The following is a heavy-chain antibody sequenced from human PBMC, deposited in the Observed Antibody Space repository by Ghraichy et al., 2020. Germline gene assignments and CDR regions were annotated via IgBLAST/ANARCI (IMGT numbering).Heavy chain of an antibody. CDR1: GGSISSYY. D-gene: IGHD6-13*01. J-gene: IGHJ6*02. CDR3: SRDQVVAAAGRWSYYYYGMDV. V-gene: IGHV4-59*01. CDR2: IYYSGST. Sequence: SETLSLTCTVSGGSISSYYWSWIRQPPGKGLEWIWYIYYSGSTNYNPSLKSRVTISVDTSTNQFSLKLSSVTAADTAVYYCSRDQVVAAAGRWSYYYYGMDVWGQGTTVTVSS.